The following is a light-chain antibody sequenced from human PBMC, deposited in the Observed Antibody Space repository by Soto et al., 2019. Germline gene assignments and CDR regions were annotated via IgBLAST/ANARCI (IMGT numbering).Light chain of an antibody. V-gene: IGLV7-46*01. CDR3: LLSFSGPRV. CDR2: ETS. CDR1: TGAVTSGNS. J-gene: IGLJ3*02. Sequence: QAVVTQEPSLSVSPGGTVTLTCASSTGAVTSGNSPYWFQQKPGQAPRTLIYETSNKHSWTPARFSGSLLGGKAALTLSGAQPEDEAEYYCLLSFSGPRVFGGGTKVTVL.